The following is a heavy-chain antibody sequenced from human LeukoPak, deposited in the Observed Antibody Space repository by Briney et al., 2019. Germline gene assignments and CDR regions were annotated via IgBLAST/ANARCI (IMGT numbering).Heavy chain of an antibody. J-gene: IGHJ5*02. CDR1: GGTFSSYA. Sequence: SVNVSCKSSGGTFSSYAISWVRQAPGQGLEWMGGIIPIFGTANYAQKFQGRVTITADESTSTVYMELSSLRSEDTAVYYCARGGIDYNWFDPWGQGTLVTVSS. D-gene: IGHD6-13*01. CDR3: ARGGIDYNWFDP. V-gene: IGHV1-69*13. CDR2: IIPIFGTA.